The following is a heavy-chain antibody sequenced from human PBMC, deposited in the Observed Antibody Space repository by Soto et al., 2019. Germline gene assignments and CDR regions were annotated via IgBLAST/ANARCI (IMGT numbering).Heavy chain of an antibody. V-gene: IGHV3-74*01. CDR1: GCTFSNYY. J-gene: IGHJ4*01. Sequence: PGGSLRLSCAVSGCTFSNYYMHWVRQVPGKGLVWVSRINGDGSSTSYADSVKGRFTISRDNAKNTLYLQMNSLRAEDTAVFYCAREANTSGYYQDYWGHGTLVTVSS. D-gene: IGHD3-22*01. CDR3: AREANTSGYYQDY. CDR2: INGDGSST.